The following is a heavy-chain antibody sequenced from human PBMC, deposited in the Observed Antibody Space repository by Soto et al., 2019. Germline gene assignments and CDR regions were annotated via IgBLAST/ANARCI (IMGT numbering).Heavy chain of an antibody. Sequence: SETLSLTCTVSGGPISSYYWSWIRQPAGKGLEWIGRIYTSGSTNYNPSLKSRVTMSVDTSKNQFSLKLSSVTAADTAVYYCARDQNIAVAGPYYYYGMDVWGQGATVTVSS. J-gene: IGHJ6*02. CDR2: IYTSGST. CDR3: ARDQNIAVAGPYYYYGMDV. CDR1: GGPISSYY. V-gene: IGHV4-4*07. D-gene: IGHD6-19*01.